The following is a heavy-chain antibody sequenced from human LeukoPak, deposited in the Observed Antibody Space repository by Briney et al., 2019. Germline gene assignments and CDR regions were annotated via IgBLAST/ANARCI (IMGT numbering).Heavy chain of an antibody. V-gene: IGHV4-34*01. J-gene: IGHJ6*03. D-gene: IGHD2-8*01. Sequence: SETLSLTCAVYGGSFSGYYWSWIRQPPGKELEWIGEINHSGSTNYNPSLKSRVTISVDTSKNQFSLKLSSVTAADTAVYYCARGADSYCTNGVCYLYYYYYMDVWGKGTTVTVSS. CDR1: GGSFSGYY. CDR3: ARGADSYCTNGVCYLYYYYYMDV. CDR2: INHSGST.